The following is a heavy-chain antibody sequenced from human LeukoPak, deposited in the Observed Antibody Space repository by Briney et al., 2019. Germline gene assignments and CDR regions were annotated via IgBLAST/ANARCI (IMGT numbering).Heavy chain of an antibody. CDR3: ASLGSSSANDY. V-gene: IGHV1-8*03. J-gene: IGHJ4*02. D-gene: IGHD6-6*01. CDR1: GYTFTSYD. CDR2: MNPNSGNT. Sequence: ASVKVSCKASGYTFTSYDINWVRQATGQGLEWMGWMNPNSGNTGYAQKFQGGVTITRNTSISTAYMELSSLRSEDTAVYYCASLGSSSANDYWGQGTLVTVSS.